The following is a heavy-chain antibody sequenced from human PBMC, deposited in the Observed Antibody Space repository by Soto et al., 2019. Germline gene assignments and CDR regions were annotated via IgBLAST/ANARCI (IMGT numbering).Heavy chain of an antibody. CDR3: AKESISWPYYFDY. D-gene: IGHD6-13*01. CDR2: KSYDGSIE. Sequence: QVQLVESGGGVVQPGRSLRRSCAASGFTFSRYGMHWVRQAPGKGLEWVAIKSYDGSIEYYADSVKGRFTVSRDNSKNTLYLQMNSLRAEDTAIYYCAKESISWPYYFDYWGQGTLVTVSS. V-gene: IGHV3-30*18. CDR1: GFTFSRYG. J-gene: IGHJ4*02.